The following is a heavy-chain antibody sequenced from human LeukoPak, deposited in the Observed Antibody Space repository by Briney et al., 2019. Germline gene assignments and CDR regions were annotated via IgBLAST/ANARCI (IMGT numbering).Heavy chain of an antibody. V-gene: IGHV3-7*01. CDR3: ARFALGPIAVAPYFDY. CDR2: IKQDGSEK. CDR1: GSTFSSYW. D-gene: IGHD6-19*01. Sequence: GGSLRLSCAASGSTFSSYWMSWVCQAPQKGLEWVAHIKQDGSEKYYVDSVKGRFTNSRDNAKNSLYLQMNSLRAEDTAVYYCARFALGPIAVAPYFDYWGQGTLVTVSS. J-gene: IGHJ4*02.